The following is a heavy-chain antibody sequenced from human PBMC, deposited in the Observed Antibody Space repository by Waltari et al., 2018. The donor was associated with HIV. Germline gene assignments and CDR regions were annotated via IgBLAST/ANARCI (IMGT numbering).Heavy chain of an antibody. CDR1: GFTFSSYN. CDR3: ARDLVAPGNFFDY. CDR2: ISNSGSAI. Sequence: EVQLVESGGGLVQPGGSLRLSCAASGFTFSSYNMNWVRQAPGRGLECLSSISNSGSAIYYADAVKGRFTISRDNAKNSLYLQMNSLRDEDTAVYYCARDLVAPGNFFDYWGQGTLVTVSS. V-gene: IGHV3-48*02. J-gene: IGHJ4*02. D-gene: IGHD5-12*01.